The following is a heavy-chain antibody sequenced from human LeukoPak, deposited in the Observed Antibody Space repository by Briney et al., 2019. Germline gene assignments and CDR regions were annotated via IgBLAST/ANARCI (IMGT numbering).Heavy chain of an antibody. J-gene: IGHJ4*02. CDR3: ARGCIGCSGGFDY. D-gene: IGHD2-15*01. Sequence: ASVKVSCKTSGYTFNNFVMNWVRQAPGQGLEWMGWISPYNGNTNYAQKLQGRVTMTTDTSTSTAYMELRSLRSDDTAVYYCARGCIGCSGGFDYWGQGTLVTVSS. CDR2: ISPYNGNT. CDR1: GYTFNNFV. V-gene: IGHV1-18*01.